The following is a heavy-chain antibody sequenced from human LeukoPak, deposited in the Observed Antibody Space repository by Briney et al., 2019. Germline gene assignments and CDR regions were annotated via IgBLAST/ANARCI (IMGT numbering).Heavy chain of an antibody. Sequence: SETLSLTCTVSGGSISSTNWWSWVRQPPGKGLEWIGEISHSGSTNYNPSLKSRVTISVDKSKNQFSLKPSSVTAADTAVYYCARAGPYSSSPDYWGQGTLVTVSS. J-gene: IGHJ4*02. D-gene: IGHD6-13*01. CDR1: GGSISSTNW. V-gene: IGHV4-4*02. CDR3: ARAGPYSSSPDY. CDR2: ISHSGST.